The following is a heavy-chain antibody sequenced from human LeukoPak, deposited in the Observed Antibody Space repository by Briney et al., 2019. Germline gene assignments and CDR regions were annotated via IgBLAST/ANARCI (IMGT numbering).Heavy chain of an antibody. CDR1: GGSISSSGYY. Sequence: PSETLSLTCTVSGGSISSSGYYWGWIRQPPGKGLEWIGSMFYSESTYYNPSLKSRVTISVDTSKNQFSLKLSSVTAADTAVYYCARVSVDYGDWEVQGWGQGTLVTVSS. D-gene: IGHD4-17*01. V-gene: IGHV4-39*07. CDR2: MFYSEST. J-gene: IGHJ4*02. CDR3: ARVSVDYGDWEVQG.